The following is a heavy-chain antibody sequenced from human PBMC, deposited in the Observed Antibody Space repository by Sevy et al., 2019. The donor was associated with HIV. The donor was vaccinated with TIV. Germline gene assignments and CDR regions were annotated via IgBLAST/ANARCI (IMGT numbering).Heavy chain of an antibody. CDR3: TRNGGAFDNGFDP. CDR1: GFTFGSYA. Sequence: GGSLRLSCTASGFTFGSYAMSWVRQAPGKGLEWVSRISSSGGSIYYADSVKGRFTISRDNAKNSLNLQMNSLRAEDTAVYYCTRNGGAFDNGFDPWGQGTLVTVSS. J-gene: IGHJ5*02. V-gene: IGHV3-48*03. D-gene: IGHD2-8*01. CDR2: ISSSGGSI.